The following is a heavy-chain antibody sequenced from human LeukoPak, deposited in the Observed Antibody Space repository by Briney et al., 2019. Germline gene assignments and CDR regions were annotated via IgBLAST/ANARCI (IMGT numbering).Heavy chain of an antibody. Sequence: GMSLRLSCAASGFTLSAHGMHWVRQAPGKGLEWLAVIWYDGNTKYYSDSVKGRFTISRDSSKNTLYLQMNSLRAEDTAVYYCARDVVAATQTFSYGMDVWGQGTTVTVSS. J-gene: IGHJ6*02. V-gene: IGHV3-33*01. D-gene: IGHD2-15*01. CDR3: ARDVVAATQTFSYGMDV. CDR2: IWYDGNTK. CDR1: GFTLSAHG.